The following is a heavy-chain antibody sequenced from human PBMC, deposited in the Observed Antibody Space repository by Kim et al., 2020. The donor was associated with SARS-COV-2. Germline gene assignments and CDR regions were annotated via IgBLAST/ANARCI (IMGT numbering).Heavy chain of an antibody. J-gene: IGHJ4*02. CDR3: ARDTYIVVVPAAPDSFDY. V-gene: IGHV3-7*01. CDR2: IKQDGSEK. D-gene: IGHD2-2*01. Sequence: GGSLRLSCAASGFTFSSYWMSWVRQAPGKGLEWVANIKQDGSEKYYVDSVKGRFTISRDNAKNSLYLQMNSLRAEDTAVYYCARDTYIVVVPAAPDSFDYWGQGTLVTVSS. CDR1: GFTFSSYW.